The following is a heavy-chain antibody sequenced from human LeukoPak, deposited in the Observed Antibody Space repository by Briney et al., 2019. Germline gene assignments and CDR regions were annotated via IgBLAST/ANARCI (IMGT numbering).Heavy chain of an antibody. D-gene: IGHD4-11*01. J-gene: IGHJ4*02. Sequence: SETLSLTCTVSGSSISSYYWSWIRQPAGRERAWIGCIYTSGSTNYNPSLKSRVTMSVDTSKNQFSLKLSSVTAADTAVYYCARDEDYSNYFDYWGQGTLVTVSS. V-gene: IGHV4-4*07. CDR2: IYTSGST. CDR3: ARDEDYSNYFDY. CDR1: GSSISSYY.